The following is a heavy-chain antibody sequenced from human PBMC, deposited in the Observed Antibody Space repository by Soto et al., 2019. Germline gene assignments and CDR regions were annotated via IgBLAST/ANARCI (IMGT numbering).Heavy chain of an antibody. CDR1: GGSISSSSYY. CDR3: AGHEDGYKNAFDI. J-gene: IGHJ3*02. V-gene: IGHV4-39*01. D-gene: IGHD5-12*01. CDR2: IYYSGST. Sequence: PSETLSLTCTVSGGSISSSSYYWGWIRQPPGKGLEWIGSIYYSGSTYYNPSLKSRVTISVDTSKNQFSLKLSSVTAADTAVYYCAGHEDGYKNAFDIWGQGTMVTVSS.